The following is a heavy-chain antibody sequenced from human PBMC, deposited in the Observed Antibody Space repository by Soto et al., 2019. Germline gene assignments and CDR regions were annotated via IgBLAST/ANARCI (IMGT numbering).Heavy chain of an antibody. CDR3: ARVVLTITRGACAA. Sequence: QVQLQESGPGLVKPSGTLSLTCAVSGGSISRSHWWTWVRQSPGKGLEYIGEISHSGNSNSHPSLKSRVTLSVDKSKNHFSLTLTSVTAADTAVYYGARVVLTITRGACAAWGQGTLGIVSS. J-gene: IGHJ3*01. CDR2: ISHSGNS. V-gene: IGHV4-4*02. D-gene: IGHD3-9*01. CDR1: GGSISRSHW.